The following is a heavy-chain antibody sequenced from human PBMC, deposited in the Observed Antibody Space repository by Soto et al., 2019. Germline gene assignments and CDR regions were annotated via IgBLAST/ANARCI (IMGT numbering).Heavy chain of an antibody. D-gene: IGHD2-8*01. J-gene: IGHJ4*02. CDR2: IYNSGST. CDR1: GGSVRSGNYY. CDR3: AALKRMVAGDY. Sequence: QVQLQESGPGLVKPLEPLSLTCTVSGGSVRSGNYYWSWIRQPPGKGPEWICYIYNSGSTKYNPSLESRVTIPGDTSDNQFSLNLISVTTADTAVYYCAALKRMVAGDYWGQGALVTVSS. V-gene: IGHV4-61*01.